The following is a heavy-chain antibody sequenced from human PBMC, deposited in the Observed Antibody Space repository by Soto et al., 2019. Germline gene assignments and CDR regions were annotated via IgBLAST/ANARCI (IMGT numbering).Heavy chain of an antibody. Sequence: GGSLRLSCVASGFNISGSAVHWVRQASGKGLEWIGRIRSKPNKFATTYGASMQGRLSFSRDDSKITAYLQMNSLKTEDTAVYYCASVRLFGVVFDYWGRGTLVTVSS. V-gene: IGHV3-73*01. D-gene: IGHD3-3*01. CDR3: ASVRLFGVVFDY. CDR1: GFNISGSA. J-gene: IGHJ4*02. CDR2: IRSKPNKFAT.